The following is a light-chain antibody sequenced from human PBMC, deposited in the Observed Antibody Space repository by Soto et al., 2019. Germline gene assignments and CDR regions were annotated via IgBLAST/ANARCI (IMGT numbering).Light chain of an antibody. Sequence: QSALTQPASVSGSPGQSITISCTGTSSDVGGYIYVSWYRQHPGKAPKPIIYEVSNRPSGVSNRFSGSKSGNTASLTISGLQAEDEADYYCSSYTSMTTLVCGTGTKLTVL. CDR3: SSYTSMTTLV. CDR2: EVS. V-gene: IGLV2-14*01. J-gene: IGLJ1*01. CDR1: SSDVGGYIY.